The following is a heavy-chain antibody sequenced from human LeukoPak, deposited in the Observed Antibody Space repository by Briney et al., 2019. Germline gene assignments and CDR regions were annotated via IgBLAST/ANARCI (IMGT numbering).Heavy chain of an antibody. CDR1: GFTFSNYG. V-gene: IGHV3-30*02. CDR3: AKELPNYDFWSGSNWFDP. D-gene: IGHD3-3*01. CDR2: IRYDGSNK. J-gene: IGHJ5*02. Sequence: GGSLTLSCAASGFTFSNYGMHWVRQAPGKGLEWVAFIRYDGSNKYYADSVKGRFTISRDNSKNTLYLQMNSLRAEDTAVYYCAKELPNYDFWSGSNWFDPWGQGTLVTVSS.